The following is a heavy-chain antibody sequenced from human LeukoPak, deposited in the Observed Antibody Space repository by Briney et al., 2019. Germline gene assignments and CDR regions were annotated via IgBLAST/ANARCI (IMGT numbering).Heavy chain of an antibody. CDR2: INPNSGGT. V-gene: IGHV1-2*06. D-gene: IGHD6-19*01. Sequence: ASVKVSCKASGYTFTGYYMHWVRQAPGQGLEWMGRINPNSGGTNYAQKFQGRVTMTRDTSISTAYMELSRLRSDDTAAYYCARLSPGWAVAGRTGLKLDYWGQGTLVTVSS. CDR1: GYTFTGYY. CDR3: ARLSPGWAVAGRTGLKLDY. J-gene: IGHJ4*02.